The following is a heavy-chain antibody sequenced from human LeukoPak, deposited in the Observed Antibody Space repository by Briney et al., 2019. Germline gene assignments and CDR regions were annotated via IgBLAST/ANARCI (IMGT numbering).Heavy chain of an antibody. CDR1: GFTFSSYW. D-gene: IGHD3-10*01. CDR2: IKQDGSEK. V-gene: IGHV3-7*01. J-gene: IGHJ6*02. Sequence: GGSLRLSCAASGFTFSSYWMSWVRQAPGKGLEWVANIKQDGSEKYYVDSVKGRFTISRDNAKNSLHLQMNSLRAEDTAVYYCARAFPMVRGVINLYYYYGMDVWGQGTTVTVS. CDR3: ARAFPMVRGVINLYYYYGMDV.